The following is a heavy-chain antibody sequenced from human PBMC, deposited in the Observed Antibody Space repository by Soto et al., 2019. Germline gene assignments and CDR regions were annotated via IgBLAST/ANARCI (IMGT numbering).Heavy chain of an antibody. J-gene: IGHJ4*02. V-gene: IGHV4-30-4*01. CDR2: ISNSGST. D-gene: IGHD1-26*01. CDR1: GGSVTSDEDY. CDR3: ATESGSTSGYFDH. Sequence: PSETLSLTCTVSGGSVTSDEDYWTWIRQSPGKGLEWIGYISNSGSTGYNPSLKTRLSMSVDRSKNQFTLRLTSVTAADTAVYFCATESGSTSGYFDHWGQGTQVTVS.